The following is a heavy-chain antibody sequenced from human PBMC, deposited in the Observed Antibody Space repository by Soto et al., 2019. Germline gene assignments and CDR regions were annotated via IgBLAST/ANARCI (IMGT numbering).Heavy chain of an antibody. CDR3: ARRQYYYDSSGYYWGAFDI. Sequence: LELKSLTSTVSGGSISSSSYYWCWIRKPPGKGLDWIGSIYYSGSTYYNPSLKSRVTISVDTSKNQFSLKLSSVTAADTAVYYCARRQYYYDSSGYYWGAFDIWGQGTMVTVSS. V-gene: IGHV4-39*01. J-gene: IGHJ3*02. D-gene: IGHD3-22*01. CDR2: IYYSGST. CDR1: GGSISSSSYY.